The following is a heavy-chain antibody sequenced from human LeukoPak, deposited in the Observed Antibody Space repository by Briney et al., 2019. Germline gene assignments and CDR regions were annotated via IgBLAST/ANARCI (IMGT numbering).Heavy chain of an antibody. CDR3: ARASSYLGNGFDY. D-gene: IGHD4-23*01. V-gene: IGHV3-11*01. Sequence: PGGSLRLSCAASGSTFSDYYMSWIRQAPGKGLEWVSYISSSGSTIYYADSVKGRFTISRDDAKNSLYLQMNSLRAEDTAVYYCARASSYLGNGFDYWGQGTLVTVSS. J-gene: IGHJ4*02. CDR1: GSTFSDYY. CDR2: ISSSGSTI.